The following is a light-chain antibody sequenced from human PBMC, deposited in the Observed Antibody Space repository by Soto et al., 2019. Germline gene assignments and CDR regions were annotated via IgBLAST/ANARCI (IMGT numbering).Light chain of an antibody. CDR2: GAS. CDR1: QPIADY. CDR3: QQTHAVPLT. V-gene: IGKV1-39*01. Sequence: DVQMTQSPASLSASVGDRVTIACRAGQPIADYLNWYQQKPGEAPKVLIFGASSLRSGVPSRFSGSGYGTNFILLIINLQPEDFATYYCQQTHAVPLTFGQGTRL. J-gene: IGKJ5*01.